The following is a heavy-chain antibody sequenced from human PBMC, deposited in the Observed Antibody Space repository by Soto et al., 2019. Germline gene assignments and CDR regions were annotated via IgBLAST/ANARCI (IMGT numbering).Heavy chain of an antibody. CDR2: IYPGDSDT. CDR1: GYSFASFW. CDR3: ASALGQQPVPLDYGMDV. V-gene: IGHV5-51*01. J-gene: IGHJ6*02. D-gene: IGHD6-13*01. Sequence: GESLKISCKGSGYSFASFWIGWVRQMPGKGLEWMGIIYPGDSDTRYSPSFQGQVTISADKSINTAYLQWSSLKASDTAMYYCASALGQQPVPLDYGMDVWGQGTTVTVSS.